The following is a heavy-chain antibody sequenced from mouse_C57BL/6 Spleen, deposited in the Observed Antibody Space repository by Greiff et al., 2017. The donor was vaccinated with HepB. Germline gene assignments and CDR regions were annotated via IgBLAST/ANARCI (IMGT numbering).Heavy chain of an antibody. V-gene: IGHV2-2*01. CDR1: GFSLTSYG. D-gene: IGHD1-1*01. J-gene: IGHJ1*03. CDR2: IWSGGST. Sequence: VHLVESGPGLVQPSQSLSITCTVSGFSLTSYGVHWVRQSPGKGLEWLGVIWSGGSTDYNAAFISRLSISKDNSKSQVFFKMNSLQADDTAIYYCARNYGYGSSDWYFDVWGTGTTVTVSS. CDR3: ARNYGYGSSDWYFDV.